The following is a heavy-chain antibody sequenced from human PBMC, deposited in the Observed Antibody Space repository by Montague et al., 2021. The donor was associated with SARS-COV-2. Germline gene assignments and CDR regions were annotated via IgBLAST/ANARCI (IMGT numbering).Heavy chain of an antibody. Sequence: PALVKPTQTLTLTCTFSGFSLSTSGVGVGWIRQPPGKALEWLALXXWGDDKRYSPSLKSRLTITKDTSKNQVVLTMTNMDPVDTATYYCAHRRPLWGYFGYWGQGTLITVSS. V-gene: IGHV2-5*02. D-gene: IGHD7-27*01. J-gene: IGHJ4*02. CDR2: XXWGDDK. CDR1: GFSLSTSGVG. CDR3: AHRRPLWGYFGY.